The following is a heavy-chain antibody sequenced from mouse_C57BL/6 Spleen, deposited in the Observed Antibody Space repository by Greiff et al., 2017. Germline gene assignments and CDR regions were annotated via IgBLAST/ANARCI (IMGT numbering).Heavy chain of an antibody. D-gene: IGHD2-4*01. CDR2: ISYDGSN. Sequence: ESGPGLVKPSQSLSLTCSVTGYSITSGYYWNWIRQFPGNKLEWMGYISYDGSNNYNPSLKNRISITRDKSKNQFFLKLNSVTTEDTATDYCARRDYGGWCAYWGQGTLVTVSA. CDR3: ARRDYGGWCAY. J-gene: IGHJ3*01. V-gene: IGHV3-6*01. CDR1: GYSITSGYY.